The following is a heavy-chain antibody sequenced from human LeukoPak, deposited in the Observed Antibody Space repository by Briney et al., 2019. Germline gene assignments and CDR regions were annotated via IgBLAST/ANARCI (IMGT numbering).Heavy chain of an antibody. V-gene: IGHV4-59*01. CDR2: LYYTGTT. CDR1: GGSISNYY. Sequence: SETLSLTCTVSGGSISNYYWSWIRQPPGKALEWIGYLYYTGTTKYNPFLKSRATISLDTSKNQFSLKLTSVTAADTALFFCARGYDIDVWGQGTTVTVSS. CDR3: ARGYDIDV. J-gene: IGHJ6*02.